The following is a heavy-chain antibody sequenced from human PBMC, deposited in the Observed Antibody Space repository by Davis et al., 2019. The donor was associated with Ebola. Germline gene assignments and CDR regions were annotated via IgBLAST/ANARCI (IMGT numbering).Heavy chain of an antibody. CDR3: ARDPAQRWLQYSFDY. D-gene: IGHD5-24*01. Sequence: AGSLRLSCAASGFTFSSYGMHWVRQAPGKGLEWVAVIWYDGSNKYYADSVKGRFTISRDNSKNTLYLQMNSLRAEDTAVYYCARDPAQRWLQYSFDYWGQGTLVTVSS. CDR2: IWYDGSNK. V-gene: IGHV3-33*01. CDR1: GFTFSSYG. J-gene: IGHJ4*02.